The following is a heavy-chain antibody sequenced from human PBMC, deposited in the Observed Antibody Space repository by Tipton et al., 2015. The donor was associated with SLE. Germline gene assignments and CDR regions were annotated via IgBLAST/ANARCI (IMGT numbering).Heavy chain of an antibody. Sequence: TLSLTCTVSGGSVSSGSYYWSWIRQPPGKGLEWIGYIYYSGSTNYNPSLKSRVTISVDTSKNQFSLKLSSVTAADTAVYYCARGWYFDLWGRGTLVTVSS. V-gene: IGHV4-61*01. J-gene: IGHJ2*01. CDR2: IYYSGST. CDR1: GGSVSSGSYY. CDR3: ARGWYFDL.